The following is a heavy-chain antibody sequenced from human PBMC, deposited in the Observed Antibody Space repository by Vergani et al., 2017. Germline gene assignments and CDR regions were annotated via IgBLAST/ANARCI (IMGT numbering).Heavy chain of an antibody. CDR3: ATKSCGTPGCQIEYFRE. Sequence: QVHLVESGGGVVQPGRSLRLSCVVSGFTSSYYCMNWVRQAPGKGLEWVAVISYDGTQKYYADPVKGRFTISRDNSKSTLYLQMNSLRAEDTAVYYCATKSCGTPGCQIEYFREWGQGTLVTVSS. CDR2: ISYDGTQK. CDR1: GFTSSYYC. J-gene: IGHJ1*01. D-gene: IGHD1-1*01. V-gene: IGHV3-30*03.